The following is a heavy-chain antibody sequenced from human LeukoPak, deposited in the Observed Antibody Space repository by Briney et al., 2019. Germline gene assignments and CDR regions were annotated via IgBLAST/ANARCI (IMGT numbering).Heavy chain of an antibody. CDR3: ARDRWSSSSSEGTFDI. Sequence: ASVKVSCKASGHIFSDYGVSWVRQAPGQGLEWMGWISVYNGNTVYAQNLRDRVTMTTDTSTNTAYMELRSLRSDDTAVYYCARDRWSSSSSEGTFDIWGHGTMVIV. V-gene: IGHV1-18*01. CDR2: ISVYNGNT. CDR1: GHIFSDYG. J-gene: IGHJ3*02. D-gene: IGHD6-6*01.